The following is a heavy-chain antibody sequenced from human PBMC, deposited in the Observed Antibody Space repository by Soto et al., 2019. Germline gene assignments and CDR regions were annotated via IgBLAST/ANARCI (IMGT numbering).Heavy chain of an antibody. CDR2: IYHSGST. CDR3: ARGRTCGLEPNNWFDP. CDR1: GGSISSGGYS. Sequence: QLQLHESGSGLVKPSQTLSLTCAVSGGSISSGGYSWSWIRQPPGKGLEWIGYIYHSGSTYYNPSLKSRVFISVDRSKNQLALKLSSVTAADTAVYYCARGRTCGLEPNNWFDPWGQGTLVTVSS. V-gene: IGHV4-30-2*01. J-gene: IGHJ5*02.